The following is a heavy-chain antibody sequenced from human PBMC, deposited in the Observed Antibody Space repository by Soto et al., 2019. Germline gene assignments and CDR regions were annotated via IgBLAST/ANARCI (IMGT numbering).Heavy chain of an antibody. J-gene: IGHJ6*03. CDR3: ARDSTGYSSSWLYYYYYYMDV. Sequence: ASVKVSCKASGYTLTSYAMHWVRQAPGQRLEWMGWINAGNGNTKYSQKFQGRVTITRDTSASTAYMELSSLRSEDTAVYYCARDSTGYSSSWLYYYYYYMDVWGKGTTVTVSS. V-gene: IGHV1-3*01. CDR1: GYTLTSYA. CDR2: INAGNGNT. D-gene: IGHD6-13*01.